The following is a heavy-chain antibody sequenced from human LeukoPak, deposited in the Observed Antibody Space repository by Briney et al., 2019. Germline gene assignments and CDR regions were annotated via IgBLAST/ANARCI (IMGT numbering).Heavy chain of an antibody. D-gene: IGHD3-10*01. CDR3: ARVAGFGELLYYFDY. J-gene: IGHJ4*02. Sequence: PSETLSLTCTVSGGSISSTNYYWGWIRQPPGKGLEWIGSIYYSGSTYYNPSLKSRVTISVDTSKNQFSLKLSSVTAADTAVYYCARVAGFGELLYYFDYWGQGTLVTVSS. V-gene: IGHV4-39*07. CDR1: GGSISSTNYY. CDR2: IYYSGST.